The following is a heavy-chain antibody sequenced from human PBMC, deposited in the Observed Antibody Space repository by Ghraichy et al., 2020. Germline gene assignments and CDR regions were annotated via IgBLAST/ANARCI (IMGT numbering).Heavy chain of an antibody. V-gene: IGHV3-30*02. Sequence: LSLPCAASGFTFSSYGMHWVRQAPGQGLEWVAFIRYDGSNKYYADSVKGRFTISRDNSKNTLYLQMNSLRAEDTAVYYCAKAGSYDSSGHIFDYWGQGTLVTVSS. CDR2: IRYDGSNK. J-gene: IGHJ4*02. CDR3: AKAGSYDSSGHIFDY. D-gene: IGHD3-22*01. CDR1: GFTFSSYG.